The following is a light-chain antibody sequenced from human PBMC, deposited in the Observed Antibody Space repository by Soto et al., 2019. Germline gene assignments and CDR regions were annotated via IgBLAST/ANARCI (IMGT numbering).Light chain of an antibody. V-gene: IGLV1-40*01. Sequence: QSVLTQPPSVSGAPGQRVTISCTGSSSNIGAGYDVHWYQQLPGTAPKLLIYGNTNRPSGVPDRFSASKSGTSASLDITGLQAEDEAEYFCQSYDSSLTVVFGGGTKVTVL. CDR2: GNT. CDR1: SSNIGAGYD. CDR3: QSYDSSLTVV. J-gene: IGLJ2*01.